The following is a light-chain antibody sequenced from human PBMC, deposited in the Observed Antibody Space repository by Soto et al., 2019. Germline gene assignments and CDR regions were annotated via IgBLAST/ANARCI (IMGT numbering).Light chain of an antibody. CDR3: QQYHSYSLT. V-gene: IGKV1-5*03. CDR1: QSISSW. CDR2: KAS. Sequence: DIQMTQSPSTLSASVGDRVTITCRASQSISSWLAWYQQKPGKAPKLLIYKASSLEGGVPSRFSGSGSGTDFTLPISSLQPDDFATYYCQQYHSYSLTFCGGTKVDIK. J-gene: IGKJ4*02.